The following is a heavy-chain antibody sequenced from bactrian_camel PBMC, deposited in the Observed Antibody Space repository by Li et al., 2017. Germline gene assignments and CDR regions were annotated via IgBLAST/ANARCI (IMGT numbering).Heavy chain of an antibody. CDR1: GFTFSNYY. CDR2: VHLGSDT. D-gene: IGHD3*01. J-gene: IGHJ4*01. Sequence: VQLVESGGGLVQPGGSLRLSCVHSGFTFSNYYYINWVRQAPGKGLERVATVHLGSDTLYADSVKGRFTISQDNAKNTVYLQMNSLKPEDTAMYYCAAAGRDCYRGPLVGDKYSYWGQGTQVTVS. V-gene: IGHV3S40*01. CDR3: AAAGRDCYRGPLVGDKYSY.